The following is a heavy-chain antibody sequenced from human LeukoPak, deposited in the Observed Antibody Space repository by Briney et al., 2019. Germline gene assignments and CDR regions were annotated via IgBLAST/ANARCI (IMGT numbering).Heavy chain of an antibody. D-gene: IGHD3-3*01. CDR2: ITGSGGST. CDR3: AKPPGLFGSFGVKYYFDY. V-gene: IGHV3-23*01. CDR1: GFTFSSYA. Sequence: PGGSLRLSCAASGFTFSSYAMSWVRQAPGKGLEWVSAITGSGGSTYYADSVKGRFTISRDNSKNTLYLQMNSLRAEDTAVYYGAKPPGLFGSFGVKYYFDYGARGPLVTVSS. J-gene: IGHJ4*02.